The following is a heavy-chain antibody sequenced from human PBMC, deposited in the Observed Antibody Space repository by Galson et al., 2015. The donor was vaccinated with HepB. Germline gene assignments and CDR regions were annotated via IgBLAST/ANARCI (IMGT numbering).Heavy chain of an antibody. CDR3: AKDPYSSSAFDH. V-gene: IGHV3-48*01. CDR1: GFTFNSYS. CDR2: ISRSSSTI. Sequence: SLRLSCAASGFTFNSYSMNWVRQAPGKGLEWISYISRSSSTIYYADSVKGRFTISRDNDKNSVHLQMNSLRGEDTAIYYCAKDPYSSSAFDHWGQGTLVTVSS. J-gene: IGHJ4*02. D-gene: IGHD6-6*01.